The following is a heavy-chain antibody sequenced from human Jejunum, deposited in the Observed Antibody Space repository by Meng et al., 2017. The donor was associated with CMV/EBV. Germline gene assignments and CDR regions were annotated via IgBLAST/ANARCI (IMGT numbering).Heavy chain of an antibody. V-gene: IGHV4-39*07. J-gene: IGHJ4*02. D-gene: IGHD3-3*01. Sequence: GWVRQMPGEGLEWMGSIYYSGSTNYNPSLKSRVTISADTSKNQVSLKLSSVTAADTAVYYCARVFHYDFWSGYLTQYYFDYWGQGTLVTVSS. CDR3: ARVFHYDFWSGYLTQYYFDY. CDR2: IYYSGST.